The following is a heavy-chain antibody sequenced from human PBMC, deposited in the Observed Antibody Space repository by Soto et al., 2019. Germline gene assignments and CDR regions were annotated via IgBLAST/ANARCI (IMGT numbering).Heavy chain of an antibody. CDR1: GFSLSTSGMC. Sequence: SGPTLVNPTQTLTLTCTFSGFSLSTSGMCVSWIRQPPGKALEWLALIDWDDDKYYSTSLKTRLTISKDTSKNQVVLTMTNMEPVDTPTFYCARFSGNIVPGSSCYPFDYGGQGPRVTAPS. J-gene: IGHJ4*02. D-gene: IGHD6-13*01. CDR2: IDWDDDK. V-gene: IGHV2-70*01. CDR3: ARFSGNIVPGSSCYPFDY.